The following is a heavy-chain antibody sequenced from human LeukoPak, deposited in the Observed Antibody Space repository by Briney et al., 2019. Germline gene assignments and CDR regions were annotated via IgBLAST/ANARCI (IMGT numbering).Heavy chain of an antibody. J-gene: IGHJ5*02. V-gene: IGHV3-64*01. CDR2: ISPDGRAT. D-gene: IGHD2-21*01. Sequence: PGGSLRLSCAASGFIFSYYSMHWVRQAPGKGLEYVSVISPDGRATYYTNSVKGRFTISRDNSKNTVYLQMDSLRDDDTAVYYCARDEACGGDCFNWFDPWGQGTLVTVSS. CDR3: ARDEACGGDCFNWFDP. CDR1: GFIFSYYS.